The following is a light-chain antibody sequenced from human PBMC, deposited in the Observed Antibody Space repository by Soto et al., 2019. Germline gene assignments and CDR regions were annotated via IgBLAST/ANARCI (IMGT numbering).Light chain of an antibody. J-gene: IGKJ5*01. CDR2: GAS. Sequence: ETVMTHSPPTLSVSPGERATLSCSASQSVSSKLAWYQQKPGQAPRLLIYGASTRATGIPARFSGSGSGTEFTLSISSLQSEDSAVYYCQQYNNWPPITFGQGTRLEIK. V-gene: IGKV3D-15*01. CDR3: QQYNNWPPIT. CDR1: QSVSSK.